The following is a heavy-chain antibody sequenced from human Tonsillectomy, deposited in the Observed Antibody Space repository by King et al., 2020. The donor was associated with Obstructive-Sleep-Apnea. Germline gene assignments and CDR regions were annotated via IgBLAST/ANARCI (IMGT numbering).Heavy chain of an antibody. V-gene: IGHV1-58*03. CDR1: GFNFVTSA. CDR2: ISAGGDTP. J-gene: IGHJ3*02. Sequence: QLVQSGPEVKKPGKSGKVSCKASGFNFVTSAGQWGRQAPGQRLELIGGISAGGDTPHYSHKFQGKVTFRREMFTSTVFLELGILTVEDTAVYYCAAERGDSPIYDNFEIWGQGTTVTVS. CDR3: AAERGDSPIYDNFEI. D-gene: IGHD3-22*01.